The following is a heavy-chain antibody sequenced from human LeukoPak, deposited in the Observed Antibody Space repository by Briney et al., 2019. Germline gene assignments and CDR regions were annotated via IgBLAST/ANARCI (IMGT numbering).Heavy chain of an antibody. CDR1: GFTFDDYA. CDR2: ISWNSGSI. V-gene: IGHV3-9*01. J-gene: IGHJ6*02. CDR3: AKDALVRSYYYGMDV. D-gene: IGHD3-9*01. Sequence: PGRSLRLSCAASGFTFDDYAMHWVRQAPGKGLEWVSGISWNSGSIGYADSVKGRFTFSRDNAKNSLYLQMNSLRAEDTALYYCAKDALVRSYYYGMDVWGQGTTVTVSS.